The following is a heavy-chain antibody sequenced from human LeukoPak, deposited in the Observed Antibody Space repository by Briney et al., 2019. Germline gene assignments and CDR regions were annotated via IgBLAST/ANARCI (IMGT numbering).Heavy chain of an antibody. V-gene: IGHV3-9*01. Sequence: PGGSLRLSCAASGFTFDAYVMHWVRPAPGKGLEWVSGLSWNSGSIDYADSVKGRFTISRDNGKNSLYLQMNSLRPEDTALYYCAKGRACSGGRCHYYFDDWGQGTLVTVSS. D-gene: IGHD2-15*01. J-gene: IGHJ4*02. CDR1: GFTFDAYV. CDR2: LSWNSGSI. CDR3: AKGRACSGGRCHYYFDD.